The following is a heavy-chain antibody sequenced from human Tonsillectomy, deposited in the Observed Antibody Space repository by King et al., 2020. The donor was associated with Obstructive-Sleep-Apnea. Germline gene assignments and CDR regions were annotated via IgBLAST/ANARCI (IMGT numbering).Heavy chain of an antibody. D-gene: IGHD3-22*01. Sequence: VQLQESGPGLVKPSGTLSLTCAVSGGSINSSNWWTWVRQPPGKGLEGIGEIYHSGSTNYNPSLKSRVTISVDKSKNEFSLKLRSATAADTAVYYCASQAAYDSSGYYYWGQGTLVTVSS. CDR1: GGSINSSNW. J-gene: IGHJ4*02. CDR2: IYHSGST. CDR3: ASQAAYDSSGYYY. V-gene: IGHV4-4*02.